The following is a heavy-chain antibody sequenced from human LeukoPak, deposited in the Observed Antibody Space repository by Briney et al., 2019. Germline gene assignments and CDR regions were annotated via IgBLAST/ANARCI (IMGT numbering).Heavy chain of an antibody. D-gene: IGHD3-22*01. CDR3: ARGGKNYYDSSGYYSLFDY. V-gene: IGHV1-2*02. J-gene: IGHJ4*02. Sequence: ASVKVSCKTSGYTFTGYYMHWVRQAPGQGLEWMGWINPNSGGTNYAQKFQGRVTMTRDTPISTAYMELSRLRSDDTAVYYCARGGKNYYDSSGYYSLFDYWGQGTLVTVSS. CDR2: INPNSGGT. CDR1: GYTFTGYY.